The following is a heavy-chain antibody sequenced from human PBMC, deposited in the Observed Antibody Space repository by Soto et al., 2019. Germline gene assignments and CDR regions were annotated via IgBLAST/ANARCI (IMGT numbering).Heavy chain of an antibody. V-gene: IGHV4-38-2*01. D-gene: IGHD3-10*02. Sequence: SDSLSLTCAVSGYSIGSGYYWGWIRQPPGKGLEWSGTSHHSGRTYENASRRSRVTIAGDTAKNQVYQRLSSVTAADTSVYYCATGRRAYYVRSAAGMDVWGKGTTVTVSS. CDR3: ATGRRAYYVRSAAGMDV. CDR1: GYSIGSGYY. CDR2: SHHSGRT. J-gene: IGHJ6*04.